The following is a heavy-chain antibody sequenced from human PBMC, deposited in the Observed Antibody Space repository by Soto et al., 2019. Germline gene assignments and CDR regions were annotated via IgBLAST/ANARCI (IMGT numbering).Heavy chain of an antibody. Sequence: QVQLVQSGAEVKKPGSSVTVSCKASGGTFSSYTISWVRQAHGQGLEWMGGIIPIFGTANYAQKFQGRVTXPXXXSXXTAYMELGSLRSEDTAVYYCARGNHRWLQLWYFDLWGRGTLVTVSS. CDR1: GGTFSSYT. CDR2: IIPIFGTA. D-gene: IGHD5-12*01. V-gene: IGHV1-69*05. CDR3: ARGNHRWLQLWYFDL. J-gene: IGHJ2*01.